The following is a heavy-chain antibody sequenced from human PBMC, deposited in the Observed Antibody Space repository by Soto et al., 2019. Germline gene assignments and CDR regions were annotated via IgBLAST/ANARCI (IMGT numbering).Heavy chain of an antibody. CDR1: GGTFSSYA. D-gene: IGHD1-26*01. Sequence: QVQLVQSGAEVKKPGSSVKVSCKASGGTFSSYAISWVRQAPGQGLEWMGGIIPIFGTADYAQKFQGRVTITAAESTTTAAKQLSSLRSEDTAVYYCASVAAKYYYYGMDVWGQGTTVTVSS. CDR3: ASVAAKYYYYGMDV. J-gene: IGHJ6*02. CDR2: IIPIFGTA. V-gene: IGHV1-69*12.